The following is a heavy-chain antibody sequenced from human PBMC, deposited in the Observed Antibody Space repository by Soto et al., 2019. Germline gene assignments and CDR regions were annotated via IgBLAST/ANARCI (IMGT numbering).Heavy chain of an antibody. Sequence: EVQLLESGGGLVQPGGSLRLSCVASGFTFSDYGMSWVRQAPEKGLGWLSGISGSGDATYYVDSVKGRFTISRDNSRNTLYLQMSGLRGEDSAIYYCAKDQKTMYDLNWFDPWGQGTLVTVSS. D-gene: IGHD3-3*01. CDR1: GFTFSDYG. CDR3: AKDQKTMYDLNWFDP. V-gene: IGHV3-23*01. J-gene: IGHJ5*02. CDR2: ISGSGDAT.